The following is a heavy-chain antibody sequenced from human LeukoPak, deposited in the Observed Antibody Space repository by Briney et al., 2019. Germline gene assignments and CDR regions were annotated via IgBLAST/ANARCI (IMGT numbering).Heavy chain of an antibody. V-gene: IGHV3-33*01. CDR2: IWYDRSNK. CDR1: GFTFSSYG. Sequence: GGSLRLSCAASGFTFSSYGMHWVRQAPGKGLEWVAVIWYDRSNKYYADSVKGRFTISRDNSKNTLYLQMNSLRAEDTAVYYCARAPRSDSPYYYYYYGMDVWGQGTTVTVSS. D-gene: IGHD3-22*01. J-gene: IGHJ6*02. CDR3: ARAPRSDSPYYYYYYGMDV.